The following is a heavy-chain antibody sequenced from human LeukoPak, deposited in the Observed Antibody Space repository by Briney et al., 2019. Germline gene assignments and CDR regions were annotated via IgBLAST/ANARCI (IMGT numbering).Heavy chain of an antibody. D-gene: IGHD1-1*01. Sequence: PGGSLRLSCSASGFTFSSSAIHWVRQAPGKGLEYVSGISSNGGSTYNADSVKGRFTISRDNSENTVYLQMSSLRPEDTALYYCVKRTGLYFDYWGQGTLVTVSS. CDR3: VKRTGLYFDY. V-gene: IGHV3-64D*09. CDR1: GFTFSSSA. J-gene: IGHJ4*02. CDR2: ISSNGGST.